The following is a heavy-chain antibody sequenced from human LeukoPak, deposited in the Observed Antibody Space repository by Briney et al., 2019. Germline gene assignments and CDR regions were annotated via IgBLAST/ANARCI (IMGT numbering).Heavy chain of an antibody. D-gene: IGHD2-2*01. CDR3: ARAATSTLSTSLYYYYGMDV. CDR1: GGSISSGDYY. V-gene: IGHV4-30-4*01. CDR2: IYYSGST. Sequence: SETLSLTCTVSGGSISSGDYYWSWIRQPPGKGLEWIGYIYYSGSTYYNPSLKSRVTISVDTSKNQFSLKLSSVTAADTAVYYCARAATSTLSTSLYYYYGMDVWGQGTTVTVSS. J-gene: IGHJ6*02.